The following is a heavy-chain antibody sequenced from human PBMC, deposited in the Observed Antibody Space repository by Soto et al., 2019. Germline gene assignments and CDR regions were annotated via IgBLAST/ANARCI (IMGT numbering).Heavy chain of an antibody. J-gene: IGHJ6*03. V-gene: IGHV3-13*01. CDR2: LSYAGDT. Sequence: GSLRLSCAASGFTLSTYDMHWVRQATGKGLEWVAALSYAGDTYYPGSVKGRFTVSRESSKNSLYLQMNSLTAGDTAVYYCAKGPHSASEYDYKAFWGKGNTVTGSS. CDR1: GFTLSTYD. D-gene: IGHD3-3*01. CDR3: AKGPHSASEYDYKAF.